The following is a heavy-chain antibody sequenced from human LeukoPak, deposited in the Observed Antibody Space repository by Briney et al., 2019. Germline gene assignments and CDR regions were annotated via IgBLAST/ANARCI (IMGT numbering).Heavy chain of an antibody. D-gene: IGHD3-22*01. CDR1: GFTFSSYA. Sequence: GGSLRLSCAASGFTFSSYAMSCVRQAPGKGLEWVSAISGSGGSTYYADSVKGRFTISRDNSKNTLYLQMNSLRAEDTAVYYCAKGAYDSSGYYTYYFDYWGQGTLVTVSS. V-gene: IGHV3-23*01. CDR2: ISGSGGST. CDR3: AKGAYDSSGYYTYYFDY. J-gene: IGHJ4*02.